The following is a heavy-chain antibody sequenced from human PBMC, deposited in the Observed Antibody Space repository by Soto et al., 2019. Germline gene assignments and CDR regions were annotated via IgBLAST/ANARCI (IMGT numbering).Heavy chain of an antibody. Sequence: EVQLLESGGGLVQPGGSLRLSCAASGFTFSSYAMSWVRQAPGKGLEWVSAISGSGGSTYYADSVKGRFTISRDNSKNTLYLQRNSLRAEDTAVYYCATDYYDSSGYHKTDYWGQGTLVTVSS. CDR1: GFTFSSYA. CDR3: ATDYYDSSGYHKTDY. CDR2: ISGSGGST. D-gene: IGHD3-22*01. V-gene: IGHV3-23*01. J-gene: IGHJ4*02.